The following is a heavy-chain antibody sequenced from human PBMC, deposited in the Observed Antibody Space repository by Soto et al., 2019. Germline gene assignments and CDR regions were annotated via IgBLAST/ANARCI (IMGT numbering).Heavy chain of an antibody. J-gene: IGHJ4*02. D-gene: IGHD3-3*01. Sequence: SETLSLTCTVSGGSISSYYWSWIRQPPGKGLEWIGYIYYSGSTNYNPSLKSRVTISVDTSKNQFSLKLSSVTAADTAVYYCARGIDVSSYYDFWSGYPPIDYWGQGTMVTVYS. CDR1: GGSISSYY. V-gene: IGHV4-59*01. CDR3: ARGIDVSSYYDFWSGYPPIDY. CDR2: IYYSGST.